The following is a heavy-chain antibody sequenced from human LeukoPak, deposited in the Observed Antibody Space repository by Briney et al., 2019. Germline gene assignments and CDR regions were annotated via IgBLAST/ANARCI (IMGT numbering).Heavy chain of an antibody. V-gene: IGHV1-2*02. D-gene: IGHD4-23*01. CDR3: ARGGPTVVNIPSNYYYYYMDV. Sequence: ASVKVSCKASGYTFTGYYMHWVRQAPGQGLEWMGWINPNSGGTNYAQKFQGRVTMTRDTSISTAYMELSRLRSDDTAVYYCARGGPTVVNIPSNYYYYYMDVWGKGTTVTVSS. J-gene: IGHJ6*03. CDR2: INPNSGGT. CDR1: GYTFTGYY.